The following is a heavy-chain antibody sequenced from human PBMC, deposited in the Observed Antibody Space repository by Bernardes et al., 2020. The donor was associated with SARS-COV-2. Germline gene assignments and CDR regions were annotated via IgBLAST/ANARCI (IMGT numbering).Heavy chain of an antibody. V-gene: IGHV3-53*01. J-gene: IGHJ6*02. D-gene: IGHD3-10*01. CDR2: IYSGGST. Sequence: GGSLRLSCEASGFSVSKNYMNWVRQAPGKGLEWVSVIYSGGSTDYANSVKGRFTISSDNSKNTLYLQMTSLRVEDSAVYYCAGDLGEYYGSGSYDNAAFFYYGLDVWGQGTTVTVSS. CDR1: GFSVSKNY. CDR3: AGDLGEYYGSGSYDNAAFFYYGLDV.